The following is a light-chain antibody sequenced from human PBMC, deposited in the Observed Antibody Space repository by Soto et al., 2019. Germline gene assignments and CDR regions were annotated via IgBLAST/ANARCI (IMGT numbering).Light chain of an antibody. CDR1: SSNIGAGYD. J-gene: IGLJ2*01. Sequence: QSVLTQPPSVSGAPGQRVTISCTGSSSNIGAGYDVQWYQQLTGTAPKLLIYGNSNRPSGVPDRISGSKSGTSASLAITGLQAEDEADYYCQSYDSSLSGSAVFGGGTKLTVL. CDR3: QSYDSSLSGSAV. CDR2: GNS. V-gene: IGLV1-40*01.